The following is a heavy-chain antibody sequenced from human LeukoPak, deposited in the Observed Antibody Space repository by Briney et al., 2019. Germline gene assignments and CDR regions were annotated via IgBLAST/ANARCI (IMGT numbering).Heavy chain of an antibody. CDR2: ISSSSSYI. V-gene: IGHV3-21*01. Sequence: AGGSLRLSCAASGFTLSSYSMNWVRQAPGKGLEWVSSISSSSSYIYYADSVKGRFTISRDNAKNTLYLQMNSLRDEDTAVYYCARGFRDGYSFGHYFDYWGQGTLVTVSS. CDR1: GFTLSSYS. D-gene: IGHD5-18*01. CDR3: ARGFRDGYSFGHYFDY. J-gene: IGHJ4*02.